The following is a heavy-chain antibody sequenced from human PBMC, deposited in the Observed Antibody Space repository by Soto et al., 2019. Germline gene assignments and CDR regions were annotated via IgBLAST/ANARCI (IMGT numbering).Heavy chain of an antibody. CDR2: TXXRXXXXX. D-gene: IGHD3-16*02. CDR3: ARSGPGGYIDY. Sequence: SQTLSLTCAISGDSVSSRDAAWNWIRQSPSRGLXWLXXTXXRXXXXXGXXVSLKSRIAINPDTSKNQFSLQLNSLSPEDTAVYYCARSGPGGYIDYWGQGTRVTASS. CDR1: GDSVSSRDAA. V-gene: IGHV6-1*01. J-gene: IGHJ4*02.